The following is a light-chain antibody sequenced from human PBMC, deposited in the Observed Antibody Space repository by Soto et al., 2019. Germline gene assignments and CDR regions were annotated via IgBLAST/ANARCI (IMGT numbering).Light chain of an antibody. CDR2: AS. Sequence: IPVTQSPSSVSASVGDRVTITCRASQDVRTWLAWYQQKPGKAPKLLIHASKLQSGVPSRFSGTGDGTDFTLTIDNLQPDDFATYYCQQVVDFPLTFGPGTRVDFK. CDR3: QQVVDFPLT. CDR1: QDVRTW. V-gene: IGKV1-12*01. J-gene: IGKJ3*01.